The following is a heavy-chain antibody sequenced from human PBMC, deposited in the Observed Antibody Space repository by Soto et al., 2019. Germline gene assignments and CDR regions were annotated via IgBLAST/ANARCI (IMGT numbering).Heavy chain of an antibody. D-gene: IGHD1-1*01. CDR2: ISYDGNNK. CDR1: GFTFNGYG. V-gene: IGHV3-30*18. J-gene: IGHJ4*02. Sequence: GGSLRLSCAASGFTFNGYGMHWVRQAPGKGLEWVAVISYDGNNKYYADSVKGRFTISRDIPKNTLYLQLNSLRAEDTAVYYCAKEGLYKTLDYWGQGTLVTVSS. CDR3: AKEGLYKTLDY.